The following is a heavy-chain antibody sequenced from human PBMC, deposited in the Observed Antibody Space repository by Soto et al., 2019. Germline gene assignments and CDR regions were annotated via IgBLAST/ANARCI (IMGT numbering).Heavy chain of an antibody. V-gene: IGHV3-7*03. J-gene: IGHJ4*02. CDR2: IKQDGSED. CDR3: ARDPGRRFDY. Sequence: EVHLVESGGGLVQPGGSLRLSCATSGFTFRSYWMTWVRQAPGKGLEWVASIKQDGSEDHYVDSVKGRFTISRDNAENSLYLQMNSLKVDDKAVYYCARDPGRRFDYWGPGTLVTVSS. CDR1: GFTFRSYW. D-gene: IGHD1-1*01.